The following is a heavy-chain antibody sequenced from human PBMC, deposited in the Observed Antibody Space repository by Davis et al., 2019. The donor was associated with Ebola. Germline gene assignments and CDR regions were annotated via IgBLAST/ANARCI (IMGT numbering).Heavy chain of an antibody. CDR2: ISSSSGTI. CDR3: ARDSDDYSFDY. J-gene: IGHJ4*02. Sequence: GGSLRLSCAASGFTFSDYYMSWLRQAPGKGLEWVSYISSSSGTIYYADSVKGRFTISRDNSKNTLYLQMNSLRPEDTAVYYCARDSDDYSFDYWGQGTLVTVSS. CDR1: GFTFSDYY. V-gene: IGHV3-11*04. D-gene: IGHD4-11*01.